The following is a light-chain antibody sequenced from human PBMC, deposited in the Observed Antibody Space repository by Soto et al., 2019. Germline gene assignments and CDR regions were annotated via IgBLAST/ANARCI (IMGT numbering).Light chain of an antibody. CDR3: RSRDSSLSSSWV. V-gene: IGLV1-40*01. CDR2: RND. CDR1: SSNIGADFD. J-gene: IGLJ3*02. Sequence: QSVLTQPPSVSGAPGQTVTISCTGSSSNIGADFDVHWYQHLPGTAPKLLISRNDNRPSGVPDRFSGSKSGTSASLAITGLQVEDEGDYYCRSRDSSLSSSWVFGGGTKLTVL.